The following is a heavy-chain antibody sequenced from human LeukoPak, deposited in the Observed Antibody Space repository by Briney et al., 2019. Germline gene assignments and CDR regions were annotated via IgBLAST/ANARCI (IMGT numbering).Heavy chain of an antibody. CDR3: TRSGYRHPYHFES. Sequence: GGSLRLSCAASGFTFTTYWMGWVRQAPGKGLEWVANIKQDGSEQYYVDSVKGRFTISRDNSKNTLSLQMNSLRADDTAIYYCTRSGYRHPYHFESWGQGTLVIVSS. D-gene: IGHD3-22*01. V-gene: IGHV3-7*03. CDR1: GFTFTTYW. J-gene: IGHJ4*02. CDR2: IKQDGSEQ.